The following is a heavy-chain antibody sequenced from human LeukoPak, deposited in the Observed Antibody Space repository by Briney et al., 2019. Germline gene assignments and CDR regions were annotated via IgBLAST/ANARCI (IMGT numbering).Heavy chain of an antibody. CDR1: GGSISSGGYS. Sequence: PSETLSLTCAVSGGSISSGGYSWSWIRQPPGKGLEWIGYIYHSGSTYYNPSLKSRVTMSVDTSKNQFSLKLSSVTAADTAVYYCARDLGSAYGVPRWFDPWGQGTLVTVFS. CDR3: ARDLGSAYGVPRWFDP. V-gene: IGHV4-30-2*01. D-gene: IGHD4-17*01. CDR2: IYHSGST. J-gene: IGHJ5*02.